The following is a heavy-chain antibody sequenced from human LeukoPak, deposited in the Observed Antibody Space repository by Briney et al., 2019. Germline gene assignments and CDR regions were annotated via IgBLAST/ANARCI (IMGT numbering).Heavy chain of an antibody. CDR1: GYTFTSYY. J-gene: IGHJ4*02. Sequence: GASVKVSCKASGYTFTSYYMHWVRQAPGQGLEWMGIINPSGGSTSYAQKFQGRVTMTRDMSTSTVYMEPSSLRSEDTAVYYCARPRDYYDSSGYYGDWGQGTLVTVSS. CDR3: ARPRDYYDSSGYYGD. CDR2: INPSGGST. D-gene: IGHD3-22*01. V-gene: IGHV1-46*01.